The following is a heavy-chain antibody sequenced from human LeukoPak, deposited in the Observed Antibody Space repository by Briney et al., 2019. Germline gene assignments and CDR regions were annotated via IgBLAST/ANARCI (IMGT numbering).Heavy chain of an antibody. D-gene: IGHD2-2*01. Sequence: PSETLSLTCAVYGGSFSDYFWGWIRQPPGKGLEWIGEINHSGRTYYNPSLKSRVTISVDTSKNQFSLNLSSVTAADTAVYYCARDVVVVPAAILYGMDVWGQGTTVTVSS. CDR2: INHSGRT. V-gene: IGHV4-34*01. J-gene: IGHJ6*02. CDR1: GGSFSDYF. CDR3: ARDVVVVPAAILYGMDV.